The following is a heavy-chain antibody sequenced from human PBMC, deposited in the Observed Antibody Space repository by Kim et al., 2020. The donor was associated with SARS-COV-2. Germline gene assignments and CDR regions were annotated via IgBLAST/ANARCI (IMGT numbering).Heavy chain of an antibody. CDR3: VSDSPCGVSAA. Sequence: RRCEGSVKGRFTISRDNAKNTSYLQMSSLRVEETAGYYCVSDSPCGVSAAWGQGTLVTVSS. V-gene: IGHV3-74*01. CDR2: R. J-gene: IGHJ5*02. D-gene: IGHD3-3*01.